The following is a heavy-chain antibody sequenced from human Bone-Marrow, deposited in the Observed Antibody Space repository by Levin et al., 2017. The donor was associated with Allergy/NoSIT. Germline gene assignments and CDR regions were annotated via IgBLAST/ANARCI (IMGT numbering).Heavy chain of an antibody. J-gene: IGHJ3*02. CDR3: ARSTGYYSIDAFDI. CDR1: GGSFSDYY. CDR2: INPSGSA. Sequence: SQTLSLTCGVSGGSFSDYYWNWIRQPQGKGLEWIGEINPSGSAYYNPSLESRVTISVDTSKNQFSLKLSSVTAADTAVYYCARSTGYYSIDAFDIWGQGTMVTVSS. V-gene: IGHV4-34*01. D-gene: IGHD3-22*01.